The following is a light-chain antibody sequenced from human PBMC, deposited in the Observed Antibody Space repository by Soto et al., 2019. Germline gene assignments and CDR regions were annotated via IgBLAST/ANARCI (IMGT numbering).Light chain of an antibody. CDR3: QHCQTYGDSPQLP. CDR2: DAS. Sequence: IVLTQSPGTMSLAPGERATLSGRSSQICSYYLAWYQQKPGQAPRLLIYDASSRDTGVPDRFSGSGSGTDFTLTISRLEPEDFEVYYCQHCQTYGDSPQLPLGGGNKVDIK. V-gene: IGKV3-20*01. J-gene: IGKJ4*01. CDR1: QICSYY.